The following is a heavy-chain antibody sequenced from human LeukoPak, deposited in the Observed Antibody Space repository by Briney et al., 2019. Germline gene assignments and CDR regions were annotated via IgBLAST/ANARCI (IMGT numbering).Heavy chain of an antibody. D-gene: IGHD6-19*01. CDR1: GFTFSSYA. Sequence: GGSLRLSCAASGFTFSSYAMNWVRQAPGKGLEWVSAITGSGGRTYYADSVKGRFTISRDNSKNTLYLQMNRLRAEDTAIYYCAKDRYSSGWYQFDYWGQGTLVTVSS. J-gene: IGHJ4*02. CDR3: AKDRYSSGWYQFDY. CDR2: ITGSGGRT. V-gene: IGHV3-23*01.